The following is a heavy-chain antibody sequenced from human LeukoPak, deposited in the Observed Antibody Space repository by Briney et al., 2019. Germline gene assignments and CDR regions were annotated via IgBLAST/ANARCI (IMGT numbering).Heavy chain of an antibody. CDR2: IYYSGST. J-gene: IGHJ5*02. Sequence: SETLSLTCTVSGGSISSSSYYWGWIRQPPGKGLEWIGSIYYSGSTYYNPSLKSRVTISVDTSKNQFSLKLSSVTAADTAVYYCARGTTRPITGTTVMVWFDPWGQGTLVTVSS. V-gene: IGHV4-39*01. CDR3: ARGTTRPITGTTVMVWFDP. D-gene: IGHD1-7*01. CDR1: GGSISSSSYY.